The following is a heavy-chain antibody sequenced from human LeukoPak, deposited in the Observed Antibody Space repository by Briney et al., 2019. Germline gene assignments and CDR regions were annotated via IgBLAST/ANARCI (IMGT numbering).Heavy chain of an antibody. V-gene: IGHV3-23*01. CDR3: AKQASAAAASRYNY. J-gene: IGHJ4*02. D-gene: IGHD6-13*01. Sequence: GGSLRLSCAASGFTFNIYAMSWVRQAPGKGLEWVSAISGSDGSTYYADSVKGRFTISRDNPKNTLYLQMNSLRAEDTAVYYCAKQASAAAASRYNYWGLGALVTVSS. CDR2: ISGSDGST. CDR1: GFTFNIYA.